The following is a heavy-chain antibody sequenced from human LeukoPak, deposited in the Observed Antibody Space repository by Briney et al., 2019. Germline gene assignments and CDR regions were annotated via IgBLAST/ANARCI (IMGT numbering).Heavy chain of an antibody. J-gene: IGHJ4*02. Sequence: PGGSLRLSCAASGFTFSSYAMSWVRQAPGKGLEWVSVIYSGGSTYYADSVKGRFTISRDNSKNTLYLQMNSLRAEDTAVYYCARVLDCSGGSCYSAYYWGQGTLVTVSS. CDR2: IYSGGST. D-gene: IGHD2-15*01. V-gene: IGHV3-53*01. CDR1: GFTFSSYA. CDR3: ARVLDCSGGSCYSAYY.